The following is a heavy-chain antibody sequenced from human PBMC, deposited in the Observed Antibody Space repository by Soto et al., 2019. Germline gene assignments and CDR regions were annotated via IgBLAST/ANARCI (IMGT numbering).Heavy chain of an antibody. Sequence: EVQLVESGGGLVQPGGSLRLSCAASGFTFSSYWMSWVRQAPGKGLEWVANIKQDGSEKYYVDSVKGRFTISRDNAKNSLYLQMNSLRAEDTAVYYCAGGYYYYYMDVWGNGTTVTVSS. CDR3: AGGYYYYYMDV. V-gene: IGHV3-7*04. CDR1: GFTFSSYW. CDR2: IKQDGSEK. J-gene: IGHJ6*03.